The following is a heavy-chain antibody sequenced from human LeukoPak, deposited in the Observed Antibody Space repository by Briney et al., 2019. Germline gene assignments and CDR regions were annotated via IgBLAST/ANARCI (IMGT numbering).Heavy chain of an antibody. D-gene: IGHD5-12*01. Sequence: PGGSLRLSCAASGFTFDDHAMHWVRQAPGKGLEWVSLISWDGGSTYYADSVKGRFTISRDNSKNSLYLQMNSLRAEDTALYYCAKDTGYSGYGANDYWGQGTLVTVSS. J-gene: IGHJ4*02. CDR1: GFTFDDHA. V-gene: IGHV3-43D*03. CDR2: ISWDGGST. CDR3: AKDTGYSGYGANDY.